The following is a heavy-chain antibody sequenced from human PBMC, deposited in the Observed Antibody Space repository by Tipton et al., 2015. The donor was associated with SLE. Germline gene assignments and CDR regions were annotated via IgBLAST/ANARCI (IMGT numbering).Heavy chain of an antibody. J-gene: IGHJ6*03. CDR2: INPYNDNT. CDR3: ARQPVAGYTYYMDV. V-gene: IGHV1-18*01. CDR1: GYIFSTYG. Sequence: QVQLVQSGAEVKKPGASVKVSCRASGYIFSTYGISWVRQAPGQGLGWMGWINPYNDNTDYVELLQGRVTMTTDTSTGTAYMELTSLNSDDTAIYYCARQPVAGYTYYMDVWGTGTTVTVSS. D-gene: IGHD5-24*01.